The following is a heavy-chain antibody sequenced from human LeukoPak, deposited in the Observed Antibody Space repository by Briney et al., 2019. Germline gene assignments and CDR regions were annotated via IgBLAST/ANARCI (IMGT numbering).Heavy chain of an antibody. V-gene: IGHV3-23*01. CDR1: GFTFSTYA. D-gene: IGHD2-2*01. Sequence: PGGSLRLSCEASGFTFSTYAMSWVRQAPGRGLEWVSAISGSGGNTYYADSVKGRFTISRDNSKNTLYLQMNSLRAEDTAVYYCAKNRLIGVPAAIGYWGQGTLVTVSS. J-gene: IGHJ4*02. CDR3: AKNRLIGVPAAIGY. CDR2: ISGSGGNT.